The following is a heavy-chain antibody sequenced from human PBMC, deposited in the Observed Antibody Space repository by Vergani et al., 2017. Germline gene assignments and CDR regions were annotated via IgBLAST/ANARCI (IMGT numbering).Heavy chain of an antibody. D-gene: IGHD3-3*01. CDR2: INTNTGNP. J-gene: IGHJ1*01. CDR3: ARDSAVYDFWSGYYTTGPGYFQH. CDR1: GYTFTSYA. V-gene: IGHV7-4-1*02. Sequence: QVQLVQSGSELKKPGASVKVSCKASGYTFTSYAMNWVRQAPGQGLEWMGWINTNTGNPTYAQGFTGRFVFSLDTSVSTAYLQISSLKAEDTAVYYCARDSAVYDFWSGYYTTGPGYFQHWGQGTLVTVSS.